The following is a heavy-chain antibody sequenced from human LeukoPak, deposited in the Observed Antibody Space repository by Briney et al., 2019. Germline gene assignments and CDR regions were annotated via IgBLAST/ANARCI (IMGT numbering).Heavy chain of an antibody. CDR3: ARGGHYYGSSGSLDY. CDR2: IYYSGST. V-gene: IGHV4-30-4*01. CDR1: GGSISSGDYY. Sequence: PSQTLSLTCTVSGGSISSGDYYWSWLRQPPGKGLEWIGYIYYSGSTYYDPSLKSRVTISVDTSKNQFSLKLRSVTAADTAVYYCARGGHYYGSSGSLDYWGQGTLVTVSS. J-gene: IGHJ4*02. D-gene: IGHD3-22*01.